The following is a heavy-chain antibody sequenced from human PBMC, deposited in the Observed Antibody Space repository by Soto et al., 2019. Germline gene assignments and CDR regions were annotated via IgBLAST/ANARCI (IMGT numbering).Heavy chain of an antibody. CDR3: ARVAADYGDYADAFDI. CDR1: SGSISSSNW. D-gene: IGHD4-17*01. V-gene: IGHV4-4*02. CDR2: IYHSGST. J-gene: IGHJ3*02. Sequence: QVQLQESGPGLVKPSGTPSLTCAVSSGSISSSNWWSWVRQPPGKGLEWIGEIYHSGSTNYNPSLKSRVTISADKSKNQFSLKLSSVTAADTAVYYCARVAADYGDYADAFDIWGQGTMVTVSS.